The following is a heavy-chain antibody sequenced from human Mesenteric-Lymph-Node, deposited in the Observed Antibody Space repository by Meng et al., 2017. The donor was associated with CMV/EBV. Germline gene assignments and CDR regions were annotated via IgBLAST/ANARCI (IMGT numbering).Heavy chain of an antibody. CDR2: INPSGGST. CDR3: ARASCSGGSCYPILDY. D-gene: IGHD2-15*01. Sequence: ASVKVSCKASGYTFSGFYIHWVRQAPGQGLEWMGIINPSGGSTSYAQKFQGRVTMTRDTSTSTVYMELSSLRSEDTAAYYCARASCSGGSCYPILDYWGQGTLVTVSS. CDR1: GYTFSGFY. V-gene: IGHV1-46*01. J-gene: IGHJ4*02.